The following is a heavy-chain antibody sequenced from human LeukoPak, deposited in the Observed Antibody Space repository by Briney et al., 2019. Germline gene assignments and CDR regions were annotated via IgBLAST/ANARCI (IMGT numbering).Heavy chain of an antibody. CDR3: ARDRSYYDSSGVGY. J-gene: IGHJ4*02. CDR1: GFTFSDYY. V-gene: IGHV3-11*04. D-gene: IGHD3-22*01. Sequence: PGGSLRLSCAASGFTFSDYYMSWIRQAPGKGLEWVSYISSSGSTIYYADSVKGQFTISRDNAKNSLYLQMNSLRAEDTAVYYCARDRSYYDSSGVGYWGQGTLVTVSS. CDR2: ISSSGSTI.